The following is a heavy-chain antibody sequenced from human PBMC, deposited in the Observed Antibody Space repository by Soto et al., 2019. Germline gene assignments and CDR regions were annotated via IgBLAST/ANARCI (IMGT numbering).Heavy chain of an antibody. CDR3: ARVFGREYYYYVMGV. Sequence: ASETLSLTCTVSGGSISNHYWSWIRQPPGKGLEWIAYIDYSGSTNYNPSLKSRVTISVDTSKIQFSLKLRSVAAADTAVYFCARVFGREYYYYVMGVWGQGTTVTVSS. V-gene: IGHV4-59*11. CDR2: IDYSGST. D-gene: IGHD3-3*01. J-gene: IGHJ6*02. CDR1: GGSISNHY.